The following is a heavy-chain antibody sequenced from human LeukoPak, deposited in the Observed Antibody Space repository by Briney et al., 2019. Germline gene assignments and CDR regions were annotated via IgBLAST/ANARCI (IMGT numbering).Heavy chain of an antibody. Sequence: PGGSLRLSCAASGFTFSSYGMHWVRQAPGKGLEGVAVIWYDGSNKYYADSVKGRFTISRDNSKNTLYLQMNSLRAEDTAVYYCARCAYDFWSAYGMDVWGQGTTVTVSS. CDR3: ARCAYDFWSAYGMDV. V-gene: IGHV3-33*01. D-gene: IGHD3-3*01. CDR2: IWYDGSNK. CDR1: GFTFSSYG. J-gene: IGHJ6*02.